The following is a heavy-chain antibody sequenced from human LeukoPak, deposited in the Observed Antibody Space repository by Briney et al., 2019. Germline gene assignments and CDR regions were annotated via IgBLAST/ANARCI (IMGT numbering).Heavy chain of an antibody. CDR1: GGSISSGGYY. V-gene: IGHV4-30-2*01. CDR2: IYHSGST. J-gene: IGHJ6*03. CDR3: ARADTAMVTPLYMDV. Sequence: PSETLSLTCTVSGGSISSGGYYWSWIRQPPGKGLEWIGYIYHSGSTYYNPSLKSRVTISVDTSKNQFSLKLSSVTAADTAVYYCARADTAMVTPLYMDVWGKGTTVTVSS. D-gene: IGHD5-18*01.